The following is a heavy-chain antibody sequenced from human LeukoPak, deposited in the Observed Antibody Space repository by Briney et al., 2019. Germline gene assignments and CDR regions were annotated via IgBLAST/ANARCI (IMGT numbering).Heavy chain of an antibody. J-gene: IGHJ4*02. CDR1: GFTFSSYW. Sequence: GGSLRLSCVASGFTFSSYWMHWVRQAPGKGLVWVSRINNDGSSTSYADSVKGRFTISRDNAKNTLYLQMNSLRAEDTAVYYCARGGGYSYGSFDYWGQGTLVTVSS. D-gene: IGHD5-18*01. CDR2: INNDGSST. V-gene: IGHV3-74*01. CDR3: ARGGGYSYGSFDY.